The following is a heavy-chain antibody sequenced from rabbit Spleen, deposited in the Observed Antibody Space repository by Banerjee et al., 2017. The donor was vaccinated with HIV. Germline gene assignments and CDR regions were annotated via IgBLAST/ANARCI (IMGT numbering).Heavy chain of an antibody. CDR2: IYNGDGST. Sequence: QEQLEESGGGLVKPEGSLTLTCKASGFSFSDRDVMCWVRQAPGKGLEWIACIYNGDGSTYYASWVNGRFSISRSTSLNTVTLQMTSLTVADTATYFCARDTGSSFSSYGMDLWGPGTLVTVS. D-gene: IGHD8-1*01. J-gene: IGHJ6*01. CDR1: GFSFSDRDV. V-gene: IGHV1S47*01. CDR3: ARDTGSSFSSYGMDL.